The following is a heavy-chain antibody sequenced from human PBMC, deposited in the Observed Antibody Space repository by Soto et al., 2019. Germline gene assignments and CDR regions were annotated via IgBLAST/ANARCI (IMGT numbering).Heavy chain of an antibody. Sequence: PGGSLRLSCEAFGFTVSGKKYVAWVRQAPGKGLEWVSALYDLDGTYYADSVKGRFTTSSDSSRTTVYLQMNSLRPDDTAVYSCATWHLQEHAYDIWGQGXMVTV. V-gene: IGHV3-53*01. D-gene: IGHD1-1*01. CDR1: GFTVSGKKY. CDR3: ATWHLQEHAYDI. J-gene: IGHJ3*02. CDR2: LYDLDGT.